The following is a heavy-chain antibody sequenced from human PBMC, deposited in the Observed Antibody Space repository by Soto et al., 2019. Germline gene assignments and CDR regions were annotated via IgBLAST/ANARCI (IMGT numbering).Heavy chain of an antibody. Sequence: EVQLVESGGGLIQPGGSLRLSCAASGFTVSSKYMTWVRQAPGKGLEWVSVIYGSGTTYYADSVKGRFTISRDNSKNTLYLQVNSLRAEDTAVYYCVQTTGWPGFDFWGQGTLVTVSS. V-gene: IGHV3-53*01. J-gene: IGHJ4*02. D-gene: IGHD6-19*01. CDR1: GFTVSSKY. CDR3: VQTTGWPGFDF. CDR2: IYGSGTT.